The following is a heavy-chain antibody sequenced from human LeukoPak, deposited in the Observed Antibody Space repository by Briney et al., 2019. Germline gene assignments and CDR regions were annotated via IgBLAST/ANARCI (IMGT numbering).Heavy chain of an antibody. J-gene: IGHJ4*02. Sequence: SETLSLTCTVSGYSISSGYYWGWLRQPPGKGLEWIGSIYHSGSTYYNPSLKSRVTISVDTSKNQFSLKLSSVTAADTAVYYCASPWDFWGQGTLVTVSS. CDR2: IYHSGST. V-gene: IGHV4-38-2*02. CDR3: ASPWDF. CDR1: GYSISSGYY.